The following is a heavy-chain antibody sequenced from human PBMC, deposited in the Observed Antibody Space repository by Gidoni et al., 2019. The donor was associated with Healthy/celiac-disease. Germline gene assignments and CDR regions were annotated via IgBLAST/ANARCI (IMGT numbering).Heavy chain of an antibody. Sequence: QVQLVESGGGVVQPGRSLRLSCAASGFTFSSYGMHWVRQAPGKGLEWVAVIGYDGSNKYYADSVKGRFTISRDNSKNTLYLQMNSLRAEDTAVYYCARGGDGYIFDYWGQGTLVTVSS. V-gene: IGHV3-33*01. CDR1: GFTFSSYG. CDR2: IGYDGSNK. J-gene: IGHJ4*02. CDR3: ARGGDGYIFDY. D-gene: IGHD5-12*01.